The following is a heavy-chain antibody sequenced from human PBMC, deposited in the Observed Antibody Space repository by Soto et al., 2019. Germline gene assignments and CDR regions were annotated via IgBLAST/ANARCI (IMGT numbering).Heavy chain of an antibody. CDR3: AKDYGHYDSSGYYSRRGAFDI. D-gene: IGHD3-22*01. CDR1: GFTFSSYG. Sequence: GGSLRLSCAASGFTFSSYGMHWVRQAPGKGLEWVAVISYDGSNKYYADSVKGRFTISRDNSKNTLYLQMNSLRAEDTAVYYCAKDYGHYDSSGYYSRRGAFDIWGQGTMVTVSS. CDR2: ISYDGSNK. V-gene: IGHV3-30*18. J-gene: IGHJ3*02.